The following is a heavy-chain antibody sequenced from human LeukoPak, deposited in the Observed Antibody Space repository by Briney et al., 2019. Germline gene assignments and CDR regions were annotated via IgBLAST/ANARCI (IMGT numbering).Heavy chain of an antibody. J-gene: IGHJ5*02. V-gene: IGHV1-46*01. CDR3: ARGGAAAGLGDWFDP. CDR1: GYTFTNSY. Sequence: ASVKVSCKASGYTFTNSYIHWVRQAPGQVLEWMGLINPDGGNTNYAQNFQGRVTLTRDTSTSTVYMELSSLRSEDTAVYYCARGGAAAGLGDWFDPWGQGTLVTVSS. CDR2: INPDGGNT. D-gene: IGHD6-13*01.